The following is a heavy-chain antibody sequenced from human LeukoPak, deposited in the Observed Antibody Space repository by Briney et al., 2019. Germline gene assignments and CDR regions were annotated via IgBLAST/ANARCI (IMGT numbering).Heavy chain of an antibody. CDR2: IKEDGSVK. V-gene: IGHV3-7*01. Sequence: LGGSLRLSCAASGFTFSNYWMSWVRQAPGKGLEWVANIKEDGSVKYYVDSVKVRFSISRDNAKNSLYLQLNSLRVEDTAVYYCATEGTDGRGSFGWFDSWGQGTLVTVSS. J-gene: IGHJ5*01. D-gene: IGHD3-10*01. CDR3: ATEGTDGRGSFGWFDS. CDR1: GFTFSNYW.